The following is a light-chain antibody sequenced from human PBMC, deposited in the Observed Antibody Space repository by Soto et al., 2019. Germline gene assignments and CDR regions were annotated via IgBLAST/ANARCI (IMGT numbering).Light chain of an antibody. J-gene: IGKJ1*01. V-gene: IGKV3-20*01. Sequence: EMVLTQYTGTLSLSPGERSTLSCMASQSVDSKYLAWYQQKPGQAPRILIFAASSRATGIPDRFSGSGSGTDFTLTISRLEPGDFAVYYCQQYGDSSWTFGQGTKVDVK. CDR3: QQYGDSSWT. CDR1: QSVDSKY. CDR2: AAS.